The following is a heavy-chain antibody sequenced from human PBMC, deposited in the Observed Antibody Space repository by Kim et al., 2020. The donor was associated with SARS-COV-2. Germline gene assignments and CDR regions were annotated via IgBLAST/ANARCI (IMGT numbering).Heavy chain of an antibody. CDR2: ISWNSGSI. CDR1: GFTFDDYA. CDR3: ASHGPMDV. J-gene: IGHJ6*02. V-gene: IGHV3-9*01. Sequence: GGSLRLSCAASGFTFDDYAMHWVRQAPGKGLEWVSGISWNSGSIGYADSVKGRFTISRDNAKNSLYLQMNSLRAEDTALYYCASHGPMDVWGQGTTVTVSS. D-gene: IGHD2-8*01.